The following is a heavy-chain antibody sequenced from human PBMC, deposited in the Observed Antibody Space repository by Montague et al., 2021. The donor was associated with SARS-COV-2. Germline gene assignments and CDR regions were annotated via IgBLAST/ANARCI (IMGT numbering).Heavy chain of an antibody. V-gene: IGHV4-59*13. Sequence: SETLSLTCTVSGDSMRSSYWNWIRQPPGKGLEYIGYTYYGGVANYNPSLRSQVTISLDTSKNQFSLNLRSVTAADTAVYYCARSVVGGTYRHTRWFDPWGQGTLVTVFS. CDR3: ARSVVGGTYRHTRWFDP. J-gene: IGHJ5*02. CDR2: TYYGGVA. D-gene: IGHD3-16*02. CDR1: GDSMRSSY.